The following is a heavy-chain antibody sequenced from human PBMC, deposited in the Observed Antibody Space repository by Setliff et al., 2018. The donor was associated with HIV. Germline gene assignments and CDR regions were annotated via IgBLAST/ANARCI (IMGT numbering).Heavy chain of an antibody. J-gene: IGHJ6*03. CDR3: ARHRDPPGTSWIYYYYYMDL. D-gene: IGHD6-13*01. CDR2: IHYTGST. V-gene: IGHV4-59*08. CDR1: GASISSHY. Sequence: SETLSLTCTVSGASISSHYWTWIRQPPGKGLEWIGNIHYTGSTNYNPPLKSRVTISVDTSKNQFSLRLSSVTAADTGVYYCARHRDPPGTSWIYYYYYMDLWGEGTTVTVSS.